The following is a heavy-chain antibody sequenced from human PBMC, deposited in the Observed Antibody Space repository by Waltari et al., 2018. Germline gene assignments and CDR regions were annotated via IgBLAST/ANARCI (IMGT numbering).Heavy chain of an antibody. CDR3: AREDRVVVVADHFQH. J-gene: IGHJ1*01. V-gene: IGHV3-30-3*01. Sequence: QVQLVESGGGVVQPGRSLRLSCAASGFTFSSYAMHWVRQAPGKGLEWVAVISYDGSNKYYADSVKGRFTISRDNSKNTLYLQMNSLRAEDTAVYYCAREDRVVVVADHFQHWGQGTLVTVSS. CDR1: GFTFSSYA. CDR2: ISYDGSNK. D-gene: IGHD2-15*01.